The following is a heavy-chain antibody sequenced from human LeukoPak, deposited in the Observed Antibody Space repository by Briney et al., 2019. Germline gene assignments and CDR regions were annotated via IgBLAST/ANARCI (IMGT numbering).Heavy chain of an antibody. Sequence: SETLSLTGTVSGGSISSYYWSWIRQPPGKGLEWIGYIYYYGSTNYNPSLKSRVTISVDTSKNQVSLKLSSVTAADTAVYYCVREINSSWFDPWGQGTLVTVSS. J-gene: IGHJ5*02. D-gene: IGHD6-13*01. CDR1: GGSISSYY. CDR2: IYYYGST. V-gene: IGHV4-59*01. CDR3: VREINSSWFDP.